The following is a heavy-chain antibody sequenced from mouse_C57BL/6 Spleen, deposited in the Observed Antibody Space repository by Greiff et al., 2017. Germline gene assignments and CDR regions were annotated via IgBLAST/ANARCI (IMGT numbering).Heavy chain of an antibody. CDR3: AMEGRYYFDY. CDR2: ISSGSSTI. V-gene: IGHV5-17*01. CDR1: GFTFRDYG. Sequence: EVKLMESGGGLVKPGGSLKLSCAASGFTFRDYGMHWVRQAPEKGLEWVAYISSGSSTIYYADTVKGRFTISRDNAKNTLFLQMTSLRSEDTAMYYCAMEGRYYFDYWGQGTTLTVSS. J-gene: IGHJ2*01.